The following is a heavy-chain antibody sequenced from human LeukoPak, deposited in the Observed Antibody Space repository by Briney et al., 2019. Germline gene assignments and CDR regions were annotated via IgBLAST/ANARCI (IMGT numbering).Heavy chain of an antibody. J-gene: IGHJ3*02. V-gene: IGHV3-9*01. CDR1: GFTFDDYA. CDR3: AKDIYYDSKVAAFDI. D-gene: IGHD3-22*01. CDR2: ISWNSGSI. Sequence: GGSLRLSCAASGFTFDDYAMHWVRQAPGKGLEWVSGISWNSGSIGYADSVKGRFTISRDNAKNSLYLQMNSLRAEDTALYYCAKDIYYDSKVAAFDIWGQGTMVTVSS.